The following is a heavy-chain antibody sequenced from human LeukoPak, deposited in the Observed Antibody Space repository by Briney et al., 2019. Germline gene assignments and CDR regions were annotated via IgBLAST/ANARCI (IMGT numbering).Heavy chain of an antibody. CDR1: GGSFSGYY. Sequence: ASETLSLTCAVYGGSFSGYYWSWIRQPPGKGLEWIGEINHSGSTNYNPSLKSRVTISVDTSKNQFSLKLSSVTAADTAVYYCARGRLVWSGRWYYFDYWGQGTLVTVSS. D-gene: IGHD3-3*01. CDR3: ARGRLVWSGRWYYFDY. J-gene: IGHJ4*02. V-gene: IGHV4-34*01. CDR2: INHSGST.